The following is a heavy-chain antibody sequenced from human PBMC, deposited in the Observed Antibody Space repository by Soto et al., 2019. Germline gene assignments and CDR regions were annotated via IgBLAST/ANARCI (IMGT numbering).Heavy chain of an antibody. D-gene: IGHD2-2*01. CDR3: ARGLIGGLIPAAAAFDY. CDR1: GFTFSSYD. J-gene: IGHJ4*02. V-gene: IGHV3-13*01. CDR2: IGTAGDT. Sequence: GGSLRLSCAASGFTFSSYDRHWVRQATGKGLEWVSAIGTAGDTYYPGSVKGRFTISRENAKNSLYLQMNSLRAGDTAVYYCARGLIGGLIPAAAAFDYWGQGTLVTVSS.